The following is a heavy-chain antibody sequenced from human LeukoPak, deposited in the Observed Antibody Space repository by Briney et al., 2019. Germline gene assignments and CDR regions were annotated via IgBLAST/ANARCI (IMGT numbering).Heavy chain of an antibody. CDR3: ARMAGGLWDY. V-gene: IGHV3-7*05. J-gene: IGHJ4*02. Sequence: GGSLRLSCAASGFIFSNYWMSWVRQAPGKGLDWVANIKQDGSEKYYVDSVKGRFTLSRDNAKNSLYLQMDRLRAEDTAVYYCARMAGGLWDYWGQGTLVTVSS. D-gene: IGHD3-10*01. CDR1: GFIFSNYW. CDR2: IKQDGSEK.